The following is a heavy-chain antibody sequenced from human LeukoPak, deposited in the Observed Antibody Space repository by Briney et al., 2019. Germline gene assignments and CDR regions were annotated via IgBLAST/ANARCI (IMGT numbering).Heavy chain of an antibody. D-gene: IGHD6-19*01. CDR2: ISYDGSNK. Sequence: PGRSLRLSCAASGFTFSSHAMHWVRQAPGKGLEWVAVISYDGSNKYYADSVKGRFTISRDNSKNTLYLQMNSLRAEDTAEYYCARDKLGSGWYLVGDVWGKGTTVTVSS. CDR3: ARDKLGSGWYLVGDV. CDR1: GFTFSSHA. V-gene: IGHV3-30*04. J-gene: IGHJ6*04.